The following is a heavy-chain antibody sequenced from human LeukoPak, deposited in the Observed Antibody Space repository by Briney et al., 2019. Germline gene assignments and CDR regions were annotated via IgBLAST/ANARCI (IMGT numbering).Heavy chain of an antibody. Sequence: GESLKISCKGSGYSFTSYWIGWVRQMPGKGLEGMGIIYPGDCDTRYSPSFEGQVTISADKSNSTAYLQWSSLKAWDTAMYYCASSDARGGWSLDYWGQGTLVTVSS. CDR2: IYPGDCDT. CDR1: GYSFTSYW. CDR3: ASSDARGGWSLDY. J-gene: IGHJ4*02. D-gene: IGHD6-19*01. V-gene: IGHV5-51*01.